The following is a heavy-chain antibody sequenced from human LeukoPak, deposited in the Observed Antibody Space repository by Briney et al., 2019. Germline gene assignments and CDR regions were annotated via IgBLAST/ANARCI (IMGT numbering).Heavy chain of an antibody. Sequence: GGSLRLSCAASGFTFSGSTFHWVRQASGKGLEWVGRIRSKANSYATAYAASVKGRFTISRDDSKNTAYLQMNSLKTEDTAMYYCAKDSGTAEVVVITTTEYFQHWGQGTLVTVSS. D-gene: IGHD3-22*01. J-gene: IGHJ1*01. CDR3: AKDSGTAEVVVITTTEYFQH. CDR1: GFTFSGST. CDR2: IRSKANSYAT. V-gene: IGHV3-73*01.